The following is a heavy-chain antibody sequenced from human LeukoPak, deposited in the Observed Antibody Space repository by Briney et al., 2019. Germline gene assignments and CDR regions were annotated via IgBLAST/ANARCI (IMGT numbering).Heavy chain of an antibody. CDR3: ARARDFWSGYFVDY. CDR2: ISSSSSTI. D-gene: IGHD3-3*01. V-gene: IGHV3-48*04. CDR1: GFTFSSYS. J-gene: IGHJ4*02. Sequence: PGGSLRLSCAASGFTFSSYSMNWVRQAPGKGLEWVSYISSSSSTIYYADSVKGRFTISRDNAKNSLYLQMNSLRAEDTAMYYCARARDFWSGYFVDYWGQGTLVTVSS.